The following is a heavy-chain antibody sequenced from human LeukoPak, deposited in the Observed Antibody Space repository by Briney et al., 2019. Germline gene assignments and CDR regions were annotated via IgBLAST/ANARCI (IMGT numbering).Heavy chain of an antibody. CDR1: GGSFSGYY. V-gene: IGHV4-34*01. J-gene: IGHJ4*02. CDR3: ARFGEPYGDLLDY. D-gene: IGHD4-17*01. Sequence: SETLSLTCAVYGGSFSGYYWSWIRQPPGKGLEWIGEINHSGSTNYNPSLKSRVTISVDTSKNQFSLKLSSVTAADTAVYYCARFGEPYGDLLDYWGQGTLVTVSS. CDR2: INHSGST.